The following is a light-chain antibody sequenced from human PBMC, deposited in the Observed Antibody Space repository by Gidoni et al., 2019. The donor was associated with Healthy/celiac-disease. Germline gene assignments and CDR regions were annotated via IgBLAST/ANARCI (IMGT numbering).Light chain of an antibody. CDR2: AAS. CDR1: QSISSY. V-gene: IGKV1-39*01. CDR3: QQSYSTPLT. Sequence: DIQRTQTPSSLSASVGDRVTITCRASQSISSYLNWYQQKPGKAPKLLIYAASSLQSGVPSRFSGSGSGTDFTLTISSLQPEDFATYYCQQSYSTPLTFGGGTKVEIK. J-gene: IGKJ4*01.